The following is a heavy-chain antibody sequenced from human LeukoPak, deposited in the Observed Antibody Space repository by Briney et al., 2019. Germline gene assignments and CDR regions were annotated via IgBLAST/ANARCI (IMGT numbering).Heavy chain of an antibody. D-gene: IGHD3-16*01. V-gene: IGHV1-2*02. Sequence: ASVKVSCKASGYTFTGYYMHWVRQAPGQGLEWMGWINPNSGGTNYAQKFQGRVTMTRDTSISTAYMELSRLRSDDTAVYYCARFKSSPLGPFDYVWGSYLRARAFDIWGQGTMVTVSS. CDR3: ARFKSSPLGPFDYVWGSYLRARAFDI. CDR2: INPNSGGT. CDR1: GYTFTGYY. J-gene: IGHJ3*02.